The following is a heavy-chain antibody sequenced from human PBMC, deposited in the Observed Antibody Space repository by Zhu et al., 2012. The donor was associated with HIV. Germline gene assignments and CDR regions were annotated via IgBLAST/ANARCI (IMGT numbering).Heavy chain of an antibody. CDR1: GFTFDDYA. V-gene: IGHV3-43D*04. D-gene: IGHD3-22*01. Sequence: EVQLVESGGVVVQPGGSLRLSCAASGFTFDDYAMHWVRQAPGKGLEWVSLISWDGGSTYYADSVKGRFTISRDNSGNSLYLQMNSLRTEDTALNFCAKSGGYDSSGSGEFDYWGQGTLVTVS. CDR3: AKSGGYDSSGSGEFDY. J-gene: IGHJ4*02. CDR2: ISWDGGST.